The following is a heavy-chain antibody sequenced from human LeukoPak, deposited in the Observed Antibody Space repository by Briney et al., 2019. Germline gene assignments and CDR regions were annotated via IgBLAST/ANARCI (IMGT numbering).Heavy chain of an antibody. CDR2: IRSKAYGGTT. V-gene: IGHV3-49*04. CDR3: TRYGGNFDY. J-gene: IGHJ4*02. CDR1: GFTFGDYA. Sequence: GGSLRLSCTASGFTFGDYAMSWVCQAPGKGLEWVGFIRSKAYGGTTEYAASVKGRFTISRDDSKSIAYLQMNSLKTEDTAVYYCTRYGGNFDYWGQGTLVTVSS. D-gene: IGHD4-23*01.